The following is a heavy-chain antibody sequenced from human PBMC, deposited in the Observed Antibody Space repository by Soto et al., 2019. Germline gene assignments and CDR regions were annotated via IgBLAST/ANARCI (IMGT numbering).Heavy chain of an antibody. CDR2: TYYRSKWYN. J-gene: IGHJ4*02. CDR3: ARFSGRSRYFDY. D-gene: IGHD1-26*01. V-gene: IGHV6-1*01. Sequence: QTLSLTCAISGDSVSNNSAAWNWIRQSPSRGLEWLGRTYYRSKWYNDYAVSVKSRITINQDTSKNQFSLQLNSVTPEDTAGYYCARFSGRSRYFDYWGQGTLVTVCS. CDR1: GDSVSNNSAA.